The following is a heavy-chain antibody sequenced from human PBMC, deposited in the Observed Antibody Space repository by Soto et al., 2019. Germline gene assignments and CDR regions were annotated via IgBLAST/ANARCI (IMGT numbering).Heavy chain of an antibody. CDR2: IYYSGST. CDR3: ARHGGQEIDY. J-gene: IGHJ4*02. V-gene: IGHV4-59*08. CDR1: GASISSYY. Sequence: PSETLSLTCTVSGASISSYYWSWIRQPPGKGLEWIGYIYYSGSTNYNPSLKSRVTISVDTSKNQFSLKLSSVTAADTAVYYCARHGGQEIDYWGQETLVTVSS.